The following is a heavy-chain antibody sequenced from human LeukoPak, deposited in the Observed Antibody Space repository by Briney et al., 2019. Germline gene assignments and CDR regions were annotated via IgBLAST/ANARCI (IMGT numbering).Heavy chain of an antibody. CDR1: GYTLTELS. V-gene: IGHV1-24*01. CDR2: FDPEDGET. D-gene: IGHD3-9*01. CDR3: ARSLDNTYYDILTGYYPPGVY. Sequence: ASVKVSCKVSGYTLTELSMHWVRQAPGKGLEWMGGFDPEDGETIYAQKFQGRVTMTEDTSTDTAYMELSSLRSEDTAVYYCARSLDNTYYDILTGYYPPGVYWGQGTLVTVSS. J-gene: IGHJ4*02.